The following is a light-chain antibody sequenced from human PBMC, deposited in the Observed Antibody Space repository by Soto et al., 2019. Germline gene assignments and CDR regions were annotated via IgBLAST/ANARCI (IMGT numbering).Light chain of an antibody. CDR1: SXDVGLYDY. J-gene: IGLJ1*01. CDR3: SSYTSDSSYV. V-gene: IGLV2-14*01. Sequence: QSALTQPASVSGSPGQSLTISCTGTSXDVGLYDYVSWYQQHPGKAPQLMIYAVSNRPSGVSNRFSASKSGNTASLFISGLQAEDEADYYCSSYTSDSSYVFGSGTKVTVL. CDR2: AVS.